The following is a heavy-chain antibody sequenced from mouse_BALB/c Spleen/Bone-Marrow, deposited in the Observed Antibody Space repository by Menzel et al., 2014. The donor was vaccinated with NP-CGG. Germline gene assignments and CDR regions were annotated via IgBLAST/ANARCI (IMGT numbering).Heavy chain of an antibody. Sequence: QVQLQQSGPELVRPGVSLKISCKGSSYTFTDYAMSWVKQSHAKSLEWIGAISTYYGNANYNQKFKGKATMTVDNSSSTAYMELARLTSEDSAVYYCTRGGRYDEVAYWGQGTLVTVSA. CDR2: ISTYYGNA. J-gene: IGHJ3*01. CDR1: SYTFTDYA. V-gene: IGHV1-67*01. CDR3: TRGGRYDEVAY. D-gene: IGHD2-14*01.